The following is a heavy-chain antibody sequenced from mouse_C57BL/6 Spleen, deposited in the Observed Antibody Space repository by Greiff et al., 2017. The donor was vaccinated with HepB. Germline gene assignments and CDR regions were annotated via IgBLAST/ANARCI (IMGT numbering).Heavy chain of an antibody. CDR2: ISSGGSYT. D-gene: IGHD2-2*01. CDR1: GFTFSSYG. J-gene: IGHJ2*01. CDR3: ARGSTMVTTEYYFDY. Sequence: DVKLVESGGDLVKPGGSLKLSCAASGFTFSSYGMSWVRQTPDKRLEWVATISSGGSYTYYPDSVKGRFTISRDNAKNTLYLQMSSLKSEDTAMYYCARGSTMVTTEYYFDYWGQGTTLTVSS. V-gene: IGHV5-6*02.